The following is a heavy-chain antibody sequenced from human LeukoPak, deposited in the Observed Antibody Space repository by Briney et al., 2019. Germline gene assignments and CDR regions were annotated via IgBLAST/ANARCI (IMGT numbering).Heavy chain of an antibody. D-gene: IGHD5-18*01. CDR3: ASTRRGYSYGYRAAEFDY. CDR2: ISWNSGSI. CDR1: GFTFDDYA. V-gene: IGHV3-9*01. Sequence: GGSLRLSCAASGFTFDDYAMHWVRQAPGKGLEWVSGISWNSGSIGYADSVKGRFTISRDNAKNSLYLQMNSLRAEDTAVYYCASTRRGYSYGYRAAEFDYWGQGTLVTVSS. J-gene: IGHJ4*02.